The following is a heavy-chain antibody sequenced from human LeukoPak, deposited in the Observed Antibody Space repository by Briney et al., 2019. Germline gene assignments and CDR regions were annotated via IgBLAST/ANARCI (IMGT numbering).Heavy chain of an antibody. J-gene: IGHJ4*02. V-gene: IGHV3-21*01. CDR3: ARGAVTRGVDY. Sequence: GGSLRLSCAASGFIFSSYSMNWVRQAPGKGLEWVSSISSSSSYIYYADSVKGRFTISRDNAKNSLYLQMNSLRAEDTAVYYCARGAVTRGVDYWGQGTLVTVSS. D-gene: IGHD4-17*01. CDR2: ISSSSSYI. CDR1: GFIFSSYS.